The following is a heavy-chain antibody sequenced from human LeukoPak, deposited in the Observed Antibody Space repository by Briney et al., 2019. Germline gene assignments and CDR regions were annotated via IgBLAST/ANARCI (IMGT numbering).Heavy chain of an antibody. CDR1: GGSISSSSYY. V-gene: IGHV4-39*07. Sequence: SETLSLTCTVSGGSISSSSYYWGWIRQPPGKGLEWIGSIYYSGSTYYNPSLKSRVTISVDTSKNQFSLKLSSVTAADTAVYYCARDSGPGEDYFDYWGQGTLVTVSS. CDR3: ARDSGPGEDYFDY. J-gene: IGHJ4*02. D-gene: IGHD4-17*01. CDR2: IYYSGST.